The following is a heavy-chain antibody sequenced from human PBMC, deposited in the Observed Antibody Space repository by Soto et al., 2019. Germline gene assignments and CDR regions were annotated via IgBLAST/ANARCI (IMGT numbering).Heavy chain of an antibody. Sequence: ASVKVSCKASGGTFSRSAINWVRQAPGQGLEWMGGIVPVFGKANYAQKFQGRVTITADESTSTGYMELRSLTSEDTAVYYCARDGTLYDSSAYYYVYWGQGTLVTVSS. CDR3: ARDGTLYDSSAYYYVY. D-gene: IGHD3-22*01. CDR2: IVPVFGKA. J-gene: IGHJ4*02. V-gene: IGHV1-69*13. CDR1: GGTFSRSA.